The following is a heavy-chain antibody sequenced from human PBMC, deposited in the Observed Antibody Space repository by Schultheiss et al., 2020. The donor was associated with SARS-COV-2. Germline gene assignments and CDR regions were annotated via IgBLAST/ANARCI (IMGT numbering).Heavy chain of an antibody. CDR2: ISSSSSYI. D-gene: IGHD6-13*01. J-gene: IGHJ4*02. Sequence: GGSLRLSCAASGFTFSSYSMNWVRQAPGKGLEWVSSISSSSSYIYYADSVKGRFTISRDNAKNSLYLQMNSLRAEDTAVYYCAKLYSSSWYYPDIPYYFDYWGQGTLVTVSS. V-gene: IGHV3-21*01. CDR1: GFTFSSYS. CDR3: AKLYSSSWYYPDIPYYFDY.